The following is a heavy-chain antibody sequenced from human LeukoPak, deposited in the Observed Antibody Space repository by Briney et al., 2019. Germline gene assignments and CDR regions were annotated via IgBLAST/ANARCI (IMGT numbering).Heavy chain of an antibody. D-gene: IGHD4/OR15-4a*01. CDR2: IYSGTI. CDR3: ARRAGAYSHPYDY. Sequence: GGSLRLSCTVSGFTVSSNSMSWVRQAPGKGLEWVSSIYSGTIHYSDSVKGRFTISRDNSKNTLYLQMNSLRAEDTAVYYRARRAGAYSHPYDYWGQGTLVTVSS. CDR1: GFTVSSNS. J-gene: IGHJ4*02. V-gene: IGHV3-53*01.